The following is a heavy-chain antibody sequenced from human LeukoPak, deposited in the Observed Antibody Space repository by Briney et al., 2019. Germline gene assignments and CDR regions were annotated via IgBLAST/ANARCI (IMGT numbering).Heavy chain of an antibody. Sequence: GGPLRLSCAASGFTLSSYWMSWVPQAPGKGVEWVANIKQDGSEKYYVDSVKGRFTISRDNDKNSLFLQMTSLRAEDTAVYYCARVGGRYSPLGYWGQGTLVTVSS. CDR1: GFTLSSYW. CDR3: ARVGGRYSPLGY. V-gene: IGHV3-7*01. D-gene: IGHD3-16*02. J-gene: IGHJ4*02. CDR2: IKQDGSEK.